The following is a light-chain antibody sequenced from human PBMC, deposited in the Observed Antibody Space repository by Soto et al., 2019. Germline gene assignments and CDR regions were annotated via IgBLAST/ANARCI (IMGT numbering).Light chain of an antibody. V-gene: IGKV1-5*03. CDR1: QSISNW. CDR3: QQYVNYPIT. J-gene: IGKJ5*01. Sequence: DIQMTQSPSTLSASVGDRVTITCRASQSISNWLAWYQQKPGKAPKLLIYKASNLESGVPSRFSGSGSGTEFTLTISSLQPDDFATYYCQQYVNYPITFGQGTRLEIK. CDR2: KAS.